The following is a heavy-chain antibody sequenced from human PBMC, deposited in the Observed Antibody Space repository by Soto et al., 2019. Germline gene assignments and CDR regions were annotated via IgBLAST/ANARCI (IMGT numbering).Heavy chain of an antibody. Sequence: SETLSLTCTVSGGSIGSGGYYWSWIRQHPGKGLEWIGYIYYSGSTYYNPSLKSRVTISVDTSKNQFSLKLSSVTAADTAVYYCARGVVVAATSLDYWGQGTLVTVSS. D-gene: IGHD2-15*01. CDR1: GGSIGSGGYY. J-gene: IGHJ4*02. CDR2: IYYSGST. V-gene: IGHV4-31*03. CDR3: ARGVVVAATSLDY.